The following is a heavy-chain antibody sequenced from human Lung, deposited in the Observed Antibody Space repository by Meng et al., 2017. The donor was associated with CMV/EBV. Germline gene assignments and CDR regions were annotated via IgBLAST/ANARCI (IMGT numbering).Heavy chain of an antibody. Sequence: ASVXVSCKASGYTFTAHYFHWVRQGPGQGLEWMGWIHPHRGDTNYAQQFQGRITLTRDTSINTGYMELTRLTSDDTAVYYCARDNNWGPDYWGQGTLVTVSS. CDR3: ARDNNWGPDY. D-gene: IGHD7-27*01. J-gene: IGHJ4*02. V-gene: IGHV1-2*02. CDR2: IHPHRGDT. CDR1: GYTFTAHY.